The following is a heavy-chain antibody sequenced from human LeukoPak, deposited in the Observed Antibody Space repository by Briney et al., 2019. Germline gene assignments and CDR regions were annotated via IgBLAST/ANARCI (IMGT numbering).Heavy chain of an antibody. CDR1: GFTFSSYA. CDR3: ARDGDDYGDYNPLYYYYGMDV. CDR2: ISYDGSNK. D-gene: IGHD4-17*01. V-gene: IGHV3-30*04. Sequence: GGSLRLSCAASGFTFSSYAMHWVRQAPGKGLEWVAVISYDGSNKYYADPVKGRFTISRDNSKNTLYLQMNSLRAEDTAVYYCARDGDDYGDYNPLYYYYGMDVWGQGTTVTVSS. J-gene: IGHJ6*02.